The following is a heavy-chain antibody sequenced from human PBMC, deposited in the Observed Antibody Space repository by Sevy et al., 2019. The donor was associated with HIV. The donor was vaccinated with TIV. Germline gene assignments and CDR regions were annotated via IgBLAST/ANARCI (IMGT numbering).Heavy chain of an antibody. D-gene: IGHD2-21*02. CDR3: ASATSCGGDCYYFDS. Sequence: ASVKVSCQASGYTFTRYEIHWVRQAPGQWLEWMGIINPNGGSTGYAQNFQGRVTMTRDTSTSTVYMELSSLRSDDTAVYYCASATSCGGDCYYFDSWGQGTLVTVSS. J-gene: IGHJ4*02. V-gene: IGHV1-46*01. CDR2: INPNGGST. CDR1: GYTFTRYE.